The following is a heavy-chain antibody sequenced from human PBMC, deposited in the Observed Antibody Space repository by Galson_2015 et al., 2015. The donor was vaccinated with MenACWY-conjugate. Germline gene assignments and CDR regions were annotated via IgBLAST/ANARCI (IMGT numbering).Heavy chain of an antibody. CDR3: ARAKEQWLSKTFDI. D-gene: IGHD6-19*01. Sequence: SLRLSCAASGFTFSTHWMGWVRQAPGKGLEWVANIKQDGSAEYYVDSVKGRFTISRDNAKNSLYLQMDSLRAEDTAVYYCARAKEQWLSKTFDIWGQGTMVTVSS. V-gene: IGHV3-7*01. J-gene: IGHJ3*02. CDR1: GFTFSTHW. CDR2: IKQDGSAE.